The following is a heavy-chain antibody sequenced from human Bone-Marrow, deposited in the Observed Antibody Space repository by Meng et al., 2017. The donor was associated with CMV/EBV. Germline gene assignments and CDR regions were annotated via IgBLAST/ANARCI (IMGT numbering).Heavy chain of an antibody. CDR1: GFTFSSYW. D-gene: IGHD3-3*01. V-gene: IGHV3-7*03. CDR2: IKQDGSEK. Sequence: GESLKISCAASGFTFSSYWMSWVRQAPGKGLEWVANIKQDGSEKYYVDSVKGRFTISRDNAKNSLYLQMNSLRAEDTAVYYCASPASTYYDFWSGYYLPLDVWGQGTTVTVSS. J-gene: IGHJ6*02. CDR3: ASPASTYYDFWSGYYLPLDV.